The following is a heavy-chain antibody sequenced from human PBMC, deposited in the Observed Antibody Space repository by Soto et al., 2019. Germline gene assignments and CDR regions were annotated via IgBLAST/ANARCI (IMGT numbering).Heavy chain of an antibody. CDR2: INYSGST. V-gene: IGHV4-59*02. J-gene: IGHJ6*02. CDR3: ARGVGKQQLVRAGVYGMDV. CDR1: GGSVSVYY. Sequence: PSETLSLTCTVSGGSVSVYYWSWIRQPPGKGLEWIGYINYSGSTNYNPSLESRVTISVDTSKNQLSLKLNSVTAADTAVYYCARGVGKQQLVRAGVYGMDVWGQGTTVTVSS. D-gene: IGHD6-13*01.